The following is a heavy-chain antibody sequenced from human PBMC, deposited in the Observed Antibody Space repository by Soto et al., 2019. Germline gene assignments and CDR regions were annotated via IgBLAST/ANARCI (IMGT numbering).Heavy chain of an antibody. V-gene: IGHV3-21*01. CDR3: ARGAPITMIGVSEITYYYYGMDV. Sequence: LRLSCAASGFTFSSYSMNWVRQAPGKGLEWVSSISSSSSYIYYADSVKGRFTISRDNAKNSLYLQMNSLRAEDTAVYYCARGAPITMIGVSEITYYYYGMDVWGQGTTVTVSS. J-gene: IGHJ6*02. CDR2: ISSSSSYI. CDR1: GFTFSSYS. D-gene: IGHD3-22*01.